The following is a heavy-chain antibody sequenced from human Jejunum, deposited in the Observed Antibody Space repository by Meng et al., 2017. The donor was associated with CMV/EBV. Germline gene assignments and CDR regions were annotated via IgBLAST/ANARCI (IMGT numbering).Heavy chain of an antibody. D-gene: IGHD3-3*01. CDR2: ISGSGGRK. V-gene: IGHV3-23*01. CDR3: AKVVGYDFWRPNWFDP. Sequence: FTVSSYAMRGVRQAPGKGLEWVSAISGSGGRKYYAETVKGRFTISRDNSKNTLYLQMNSLRAEDTAVYYCAKVVGYDFWRPNWFDPWGQGTLVTVSS. J-gene: IGHJ5*02. CDR1: FTVSSYA.